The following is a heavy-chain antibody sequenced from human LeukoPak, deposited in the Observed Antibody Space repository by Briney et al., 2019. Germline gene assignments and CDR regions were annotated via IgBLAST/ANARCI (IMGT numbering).Heavy chain of an antibody. V-gene: IGHV5-10-1*01. J-gene: IGHJ6*02. D-gene: IGHD5-18*01. CDR1: GYSFTSYW. CDR3: ARPPTGYSYGPDYYGMDV. CDR2: IDPSDSYT. Sequence: GESLKISCKGSGYSFTSYWISWVRQMPGKGLGWMGRIDPSDSYTNYSPSFQGHVTISADKSISTAYLQWSSLKASDTAMYYCARPPTGYSYGPDYYGMDVWGQGTTVTVSS.